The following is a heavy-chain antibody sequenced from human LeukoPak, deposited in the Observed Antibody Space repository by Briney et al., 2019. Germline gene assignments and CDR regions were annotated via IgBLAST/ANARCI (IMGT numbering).Heavy chain of an antibody. J-gene: IGHJ4*02. V-gene: IGHV4-34*01. Sequence: SETLSLTCAVYGGSFSGYYWSWIRQPPGKGLEWIGEINNSGSTNYNPSLKSRVTISVDTSKNQFSLKLSSVTAADTAVYYCATATYFDYWGQGTLVTVSS. CDR2: INNSGST. CDR1: GGSFSGYY. D-gene: IGHD2-15*01. CDR3: ATATYFDY.